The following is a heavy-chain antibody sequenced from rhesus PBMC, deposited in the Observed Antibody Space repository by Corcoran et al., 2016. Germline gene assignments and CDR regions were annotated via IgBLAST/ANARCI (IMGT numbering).Heavy chain of an antibody. J-gene: IGHJ4*01. V-gene: IGHV1S9*01. CDR2: MNPSNGNT. CDR3: ARGSSWSEH. Sequence: QVQLVQSGAEVKKPGASVQLSCKASGYTFTSYYINWVRPATEQVLDWMGWMNPSNGNTGYAQKFQGRVTMTRNTSTSTAYMELNSLRAEDTAVYYCARGSSWSEHWGQGVLVTVSS. D-gene: IGHD6-13*01. CDR1: GYTFTSYY.